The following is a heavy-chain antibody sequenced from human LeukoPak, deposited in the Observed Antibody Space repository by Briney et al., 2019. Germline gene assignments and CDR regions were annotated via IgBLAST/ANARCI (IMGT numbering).Heavy chain of an antibody. CDR1: GYTFTGYY. V-gene: IGHV1-2*02. Sequence: ASVKVSCKASGYTFTGYYMHWVRQAPGQGLEWMGWINPNSGGTNYAQKFQGRVTMTRDTSISTAYMELSRLRSDDTAVYYCARQVGYSSSWYEGDDYWGQGTLVTVSS. CDR2: INPNSGGT. CDR3: ARQVGYSSSWYEGDDY. D-gene: IGHD6-13*01. J-gene: IGHJ4*02.